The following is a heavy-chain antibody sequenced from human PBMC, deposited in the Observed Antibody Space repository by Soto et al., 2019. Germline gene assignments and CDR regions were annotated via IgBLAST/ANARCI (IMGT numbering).Heavy chain of an antibody. J-gene: IGHJ5*02. CDR2: IYYSGST. Sequence: SETLSLTCTVSGGSISSSSYYWGWIRQPPGKGLEWIGSIYYSGSTNYNPSLKSRVTISVDKSKNQFSLKLSSVTAADTAVYYCARDSSSFLGPWGQGTLVTVSS. D-gene: IGHD6-6*01. V-gene: IGHV4-39*07. CDR1: GGSISSSSYY. CDR3: ARDSSSFLGP.